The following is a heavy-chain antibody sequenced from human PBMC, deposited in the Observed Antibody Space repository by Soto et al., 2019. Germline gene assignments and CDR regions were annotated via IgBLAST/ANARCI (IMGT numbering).Heavy chain of an antibody. CDR3: ARTGWYSSSFRYYYMDV. V-gene: IGHV4-34*01. CDR1: GGSFSGYY. J-gene: IGHJ6*03. CDR2: ITHSGST. D-gene: IGHD6-13*01. Sequence: SETVSLTCAVYGGSFSGYYWSWIRQPPGKGLEWIGEITHSGSTNYNPSLKSRVTISVDTSKNQFSLKLSSVTAADTAVYYFARTGWYSSSFRYYYMDVWGKGTTVTVSS.